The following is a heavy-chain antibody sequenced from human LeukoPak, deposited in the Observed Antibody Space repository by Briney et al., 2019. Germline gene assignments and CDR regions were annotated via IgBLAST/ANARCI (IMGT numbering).Heavy chain of an antibody. CDR1: GFTFSASY. D-gene: IGHD3-22*01. CDR2: ISGDSGDT. CDR3: AKDHYDRPGSLRF. V-gene: IGHV3/OR16-8*01. J-gene: IGHJ4*02. Sequence: PGGSLRLSCAASGFTFSASYMTWVRQAPGKGLEWLSYISGDSGDTNYADSVKGRFTISRDNSKNTPYLQMSSLRAEDTAVYYCAKDHYDRPGSLRFRGQGTLVTVSS.